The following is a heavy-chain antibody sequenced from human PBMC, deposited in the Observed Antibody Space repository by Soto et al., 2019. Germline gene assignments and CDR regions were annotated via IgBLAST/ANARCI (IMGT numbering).Heavy chain of an antibody. D-gene: IGHD3-22*01. CDR1: GGSISSGGYY. V-gene: IGHV4-31*03. CDR2: IYYSGST. J-gene: IGHJ4*02. Sequence: SETLSLTCTVSGGSISSGGYYWSWIRQHPGKGLEWIGYIYYSGSTYYNPSLKSRVTISVDTSKNQFSLKLSSVTAADTAVYYCARDQGSSGYYYVGTGFDYWGQGTLVTV. CDR3: ARDQGSSGYYYVGTGFDY.